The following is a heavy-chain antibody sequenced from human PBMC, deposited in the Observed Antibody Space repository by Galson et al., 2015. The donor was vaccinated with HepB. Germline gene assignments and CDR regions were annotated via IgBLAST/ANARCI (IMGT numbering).Heavy chain of an antibody. V-gene: IGHV1-69*06. CDR3: ARDLGDSGTTGPLFDY. J-gene: IGHJ4*02. CDR1: GGTFSSYA. Sequence: SVKVSCKASGGTFSSYAISWVRQAPGQGLEWMGGIIPIFGTANYAQKFQGRVTITADKSTSTAYMELSSLRSEDTAVYYCARDLGDSGTTGPLFDYWGQGTLVTVSS. D-gene: IGHD1-7*01. CDR2: IIPIFGTA.